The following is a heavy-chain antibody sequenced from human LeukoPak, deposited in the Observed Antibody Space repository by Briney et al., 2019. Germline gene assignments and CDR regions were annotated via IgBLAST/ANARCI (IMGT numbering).Heavy chain of an antibody. CDR2: IYTGGTT. D-gene: IGHD3-9*01. Sequence: GGSLRLSCAASGFTVGSNYMYWVRQAPGKGLEWVSVIYTGGTTYYADSVKGRFTISRDNSKNTLYLQMNSLRAEDTAVYYCARDRLHYDSLTGYPADWGQGTLVTVSS. CDR1: GFTVGSNY. J-gene: IGHJ4*02. CDR3: ARDRLHYDSLTGYPAD. V-gene: IGHV3-66*01.